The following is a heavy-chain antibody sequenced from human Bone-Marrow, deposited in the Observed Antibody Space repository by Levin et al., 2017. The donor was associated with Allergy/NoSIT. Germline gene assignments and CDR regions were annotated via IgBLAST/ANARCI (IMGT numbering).Heavy chain of an antibody. Sequence: GGSLRLSCAASGFIVSNNYMSWVRQAPGKGLEWVSLVYSDGSTVYADSVKGRFTISRDNSKNTLYLQMTSLRDEDTAVYYCARDSGWQRPGNYGWGQGTLVTVSS. CDR1: GFIVSNNY. V-gene: IGHV3-53*01. J-gene: IGHJ4*02. CDR2: VYSDGST. CDR3: ARDSGWQRPGNYG. D-gene: IGHD1-7*01.